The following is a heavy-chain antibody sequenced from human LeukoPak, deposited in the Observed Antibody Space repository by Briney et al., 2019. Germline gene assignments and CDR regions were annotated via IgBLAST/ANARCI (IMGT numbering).Heavy chain of an antibody. V-gene: IGHV1-46*01. J-gene: IGHJ4*02. D-gene: IGHD5-18*01. Sequence: ASVKVSCKASGYTFPSYYMHWVRQAPGQGLEWLGVINPSGGNTNSAQKFQGRVTMTRDTSTSTVYMELSSLRSEDTAVYYCARAGYSYGPVDYWGQGTLVTVSS. CDR3: ARAGYSYGPVDY. CDR2: INPSGGNT. CDR1: GYTFPSYY.